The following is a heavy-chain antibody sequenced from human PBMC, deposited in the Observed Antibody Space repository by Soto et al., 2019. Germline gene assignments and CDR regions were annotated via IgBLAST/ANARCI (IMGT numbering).Heavy chain of an antibody. V-gene: IGHV3-43*01. CDR3: AKGRVPAATRSYYYGMDV. CDR2: ISWDGGST. D-gene: IGHD2-2*01. CDR1: GFTFDDYT. J-gene: IGHJ6*02. Sequence: PGGSLRLSCAASGFTFDDYTMHWVRQAPGKGLEWVSLISWDGGSTYYADSVKGRFTISRDNSKNSLYLQMNSLRTEDTALYYCAKGRVPAATRSYYYGMDVWGQGTTVTVSS.